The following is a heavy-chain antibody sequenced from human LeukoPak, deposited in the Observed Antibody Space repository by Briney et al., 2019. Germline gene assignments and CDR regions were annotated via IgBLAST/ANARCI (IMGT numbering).Heavy chain of an antibody. CDR1: GFKFSSC. J-gene: IGHJ4*02. Sequence: PGGSLRLSCAASGFKFSSCMKWVRQAPGKGLEWVSFISSSSSYIYYTDSLKGRFTTSRDNAKNSLYLQMNSLRAEDTAVYYCARGTMFPYYFDYWGQGTLVTVSS. D-gene: IGHD3-10*02. CDR3: ARGTMFPYYFDY. CDR2: ISSSSSYI. V-gene: IGHV3-21*01.